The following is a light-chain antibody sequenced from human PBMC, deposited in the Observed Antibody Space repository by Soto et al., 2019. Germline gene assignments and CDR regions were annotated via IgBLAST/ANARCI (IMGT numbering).Light chain of an antibody. CDR3: QSYDSGLSGRV. J-gene: IGLJ3*02. CDR2: DNI. Sequence: QSVLTQPPSVSGAPGQRITISCAGSASNLGAGYDVHGYQQLPGTAPKLLIYDNINRPSGVPDRVSGSKSGTSASLAITGLQTEDEADYYCQSYDSGLSGRVFGGGTKLTVL. V-gene: IGLV1-40*01. CDR1: ASNLGAGYD.